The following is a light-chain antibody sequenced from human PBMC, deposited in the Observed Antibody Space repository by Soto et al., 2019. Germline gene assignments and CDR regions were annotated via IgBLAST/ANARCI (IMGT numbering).Light chain of an antibody. CDR3: SSYTGSTTLNVL. CDR1: SSDVGGYKF. V-gene: IGLV2-14*01. CDR2: DVS. Sequence: QSVLTQPASVSGSHGQSITISCTGTSSDVGGYKFVSWYQQHPGKVPKLLIYDVSNRPSGVSNRFSGSKSGNTASLTISGLQAEDEAEYYCSSYTGSTTLNVLFGGGTKLTVL. J-gene: IGLJ2*01.